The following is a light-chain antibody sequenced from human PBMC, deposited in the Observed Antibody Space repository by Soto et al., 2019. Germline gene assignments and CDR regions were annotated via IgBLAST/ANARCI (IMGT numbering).Light chain of an antibody. CDR2: KAS. CDR1: QSVSIY. Sequence: IQMTQSPWARAAPAGGGVTSTCRTSQSVSIYVNWYQQKPGKAPKLLIYKASTLKSGVPSRFSGSGSGTEFTLTISSLQPDDFATYYCQHYNSYSEAFGQGTKVDIK. V-gene: IGKV1-5*03. CDR3: QHYNSYSEA. J-gene: IGKJ1*01.